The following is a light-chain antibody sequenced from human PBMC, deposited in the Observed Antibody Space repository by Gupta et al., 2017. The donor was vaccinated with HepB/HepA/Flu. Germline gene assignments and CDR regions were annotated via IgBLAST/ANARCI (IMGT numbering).Light chain of an antibody. CDR3: LLYMGSGISL. CDR1: SGSVSPNFY. V-gene: IGLV8-61*01. CDR2: NIN. Sequence: QTMVTQDPSFSVSPGGTVTITCGLSSGSVSPNFYPAWYQPTPGQAPRTLFYNINPRSAGVPARFSGSILGNTAALTITVAQADDEADYYCLLYMGSGISLFGGGTKLTVL. J-gene: IGLJ3*02.